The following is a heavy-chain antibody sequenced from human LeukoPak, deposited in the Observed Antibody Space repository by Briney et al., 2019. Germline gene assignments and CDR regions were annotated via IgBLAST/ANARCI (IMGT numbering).Heavy chain of an antibody. Sequence: SETLSLTCTVSGGSISSSYWSWIRQPPKKGLEWIGYIYYTGSTNYNPSLKSRVTISVDTSKNQFSLKLSSVTAADTAVYYCARRYVRGASMDVWGQGTTVTVSS. CDR1: GGSISSSY. V-gene: IGHV4-59*08. CDR3: ARRYVRGASMDV. D-gene: IGHD2-2*01. J-gene: IGHJ6*02. CDR2: IYYTGST.